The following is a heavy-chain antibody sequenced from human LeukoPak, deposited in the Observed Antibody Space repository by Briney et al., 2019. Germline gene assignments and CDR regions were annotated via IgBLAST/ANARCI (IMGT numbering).Heavy chain of an antibody. Sequence: SETLSLTCTVSGGSISSYYWSWIRQPPGKGLEWIGYIYYSGSTNYNPSLKSRVTISVDTSKNQFSLKLSSVTAADTAVYYCARGRDYYDGSGCYYYFDYWGQGTLVTVSS. V-gene: IGHV4-59*01. D-gene: IGHD3-22*01. J-gene: IGHJ4*02. CDR3: ARGRDYYDGSGCYYYFDY. CDR2: IYYSGST. CDR1: GGSISSYY.